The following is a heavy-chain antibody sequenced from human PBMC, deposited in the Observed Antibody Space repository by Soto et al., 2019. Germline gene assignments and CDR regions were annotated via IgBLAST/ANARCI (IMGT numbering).Heavy chain of an antibody. Sequence: QVQLQESGPGLVKPSETLSLTCTVSGGSISTYYWSWIRQPAGKGLEWIGHIYASGSTNYNPSLKSRVTMSVDTSKTKFSLNLTSVTAADTAVYYCARGSRDCSGGSCYSWDSWGQGTLVTVSS. V-gene: IGHV4-4*07. D-gene: IGHD2-15*01. CDR1: GGSISTYY. J-gene: IGHJ5*01. CDR3: ARGSRDCSGGSCYSWDS. CDR2: IYASGST.